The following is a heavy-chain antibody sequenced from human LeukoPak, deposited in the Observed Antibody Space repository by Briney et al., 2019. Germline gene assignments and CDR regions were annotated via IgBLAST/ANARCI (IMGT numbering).Heavy chain of an antibody. V-gene: IGHV4-59*08. CDR2: IYYSGST. CDR1: GGSISSYY. CDR3: ARQYYYYYMDV. Sequence: PSETLSLTCTVSGGSISSYYWSWIRQPPGKGLEWIGYIYYSGSTNYNPSLKGRVTIPVDTSKNQFSLKLSSVTAADTAVYYCARQYYYYYMDVWGKGTTVTVSS. J-gene: IGHJ6*03.